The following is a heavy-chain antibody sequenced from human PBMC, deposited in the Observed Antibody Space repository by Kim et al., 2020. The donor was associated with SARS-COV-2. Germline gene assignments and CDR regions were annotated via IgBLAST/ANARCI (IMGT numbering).Heavy chain of an antibody. CDR3: AREDGGKAMANDY. D-gene: IGHD2-15*01. Sequence: GGSLRLSCAASGFTFSSYGMHWVRQAPGKGLEWVAVIWYDGSNKYHADSVKGRFTISRDNSKNTLYLQMNSLRVDDTAVYYCAREDGGKAMANDYWGQGTLVTVSS. CDR2: IWYDGSNK. J-gene: IGHJ4*02. CDR1: GFTFSSYG. V-gene: IGHV3-33*01.